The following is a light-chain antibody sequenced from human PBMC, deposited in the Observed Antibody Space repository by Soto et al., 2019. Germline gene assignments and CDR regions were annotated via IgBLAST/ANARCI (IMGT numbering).Light chain of an antibody. Sequence: DIVMTQSPDSLAVSLGERATINCKSSQSLLYSSNKKDYLAWYQHKPGQPPKLLIHWASIRESGVPDRLSGSGSGTDFPLTISSLQAEDVAVYYCQQYYSPPWTFGKGTKVEIK. CDR2: WAS. V-gene: IGKV4-1*01. CDR1: QSLLYSSNKKDY. CDR3: QQYYSPPWT. J-gene: IGKJ1*01.